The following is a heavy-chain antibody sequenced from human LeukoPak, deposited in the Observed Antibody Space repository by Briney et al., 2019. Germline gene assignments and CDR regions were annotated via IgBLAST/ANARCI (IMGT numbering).Heavy chain of an antibody. D-gene: IGHD3-10*01. CDR2: IYYSGST. J-gene: IGHJ4*02. V-gene: IGHV4-39*01. Sequence: SETLSLTCTVSGGSISSSSYYWGWIRQPPGKGLEWIGSIYYSGSTYYNPSLKSRVTISVDTSKNQFSLKLSSVTAADTAVYYCARLSNQGSKDYWGQGTLVTVSS. CDR3: ARLSNQGSKDY. CDR1: GGSISSSSYY.